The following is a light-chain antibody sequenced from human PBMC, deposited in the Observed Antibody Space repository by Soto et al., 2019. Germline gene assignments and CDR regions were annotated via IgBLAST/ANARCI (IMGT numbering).Light chain of an antibody. CDR1: RYNIGAGYD. CDR3: QSYDSSPLFV. J-gene: IGLJ1*01. CDR2: GNS. Sequence: QSVLTQPPSVSGAPWQRVTISCTGSRYNIGAGYDVHWYQQLPGTAPKLLIYGNSNRPSGVPDRFSGSKSGTSASLAITGLQAEDEADYYCQSYDSSPLFVFGTGTKLTVL. V-gene: IGLV1-40*01.